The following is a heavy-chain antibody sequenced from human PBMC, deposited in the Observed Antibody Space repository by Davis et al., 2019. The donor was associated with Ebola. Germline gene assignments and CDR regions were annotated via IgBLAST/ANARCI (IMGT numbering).Heavy chain of an antibody. CDR1: EFSVNNDY. CDR3: AKDREFTIFGDAFDM. V-gene: IGHV3-53*01. CDR2: IYSGGGT. D-gene: IGHD3-3*01. Sequence: GGSLRLSCAASEFSVNNDYMSWVRQAPGKGLQWVSLIYSGGGTYYADSVRGRFTISRDNSKNMLDLQMNSLTAEDTAVYFCAKDREFTIFGDAFDMWGQGTMVTVSS. J-gene: IGHJ3*02.